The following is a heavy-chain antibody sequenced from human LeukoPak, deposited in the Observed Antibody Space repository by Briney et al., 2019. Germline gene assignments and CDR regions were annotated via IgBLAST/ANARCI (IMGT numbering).Heavy chain of an antibody. CDR2: ISSSSSYT. Sequence: GGSLRLSCAASGFTFSDYYMSWIRQAPGKGLEWVAYISSSSSYTNYADSVKGRFTISRDNAKNLLYLQMNSLRAEDTAVYYCARLLYGSGQGWFDPWGQGTLVTVSS. J-gene: IGHJ5*02. D-gene: IGHD3-10*01. CDR3: ARLLYGSGQGWFDP. V-gene: IGHV3-11*06. CDR1: GFTFSDYY.